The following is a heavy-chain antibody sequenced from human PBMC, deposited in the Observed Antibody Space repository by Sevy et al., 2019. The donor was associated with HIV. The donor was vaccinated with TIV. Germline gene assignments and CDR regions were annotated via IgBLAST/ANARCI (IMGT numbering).Heavy chain of an antibody. J-gene: IGHJ4*02. Sequence: GGSLRLSCAASGFTFDDYAMHWVRRAPEKGLEWVSGVSWNSGSIGYADSVKGRFTISRDNAKNSLYLQMNSLRAEDTALYYCAADYGSGSQFDYWGQGTLVTVSS. V-gene: IGHV3-9*01. CDR1: GFTFDDYA. CDR2: VSWNSGSI. D-gene: IGHD3-10*01. CDR3: AADYGSGSQFDY.